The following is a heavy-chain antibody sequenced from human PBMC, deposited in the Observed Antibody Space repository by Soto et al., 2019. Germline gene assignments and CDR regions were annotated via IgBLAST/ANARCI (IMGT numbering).Heavy chain of an antibody. J-gene: IGHJ3*02. CDR3: ARDGEGGAFDI. CDR2: IWYDGSNK. CDR1: GFTFSSYG. V-gene: IGHV3-33*01. D-gene: IGHD3-10*01. Sequence: ESGGGVVQPGRSLRLSCAAAGFTFSSYGMHWVRQAPGKGLEWVAVIWYDGSNKYYADSVKGRFTISRDNSKNTLYLQMNILRAEDTAVYYCARDGEGGAFDIWGQGTMVTVSS.